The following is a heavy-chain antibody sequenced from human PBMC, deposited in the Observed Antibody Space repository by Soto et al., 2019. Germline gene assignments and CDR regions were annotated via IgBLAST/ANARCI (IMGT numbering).Heavy chain of an antibody. Sequence: QVQLVQSGSEVKKSGASVKLSCKASGYAFTVYSVSWVRQAPGQGLEWLGSISTYGGKTYYIQRLQGRVTMTTDSSTSTAYLDLRSLRPDDTAIYFCARRYGDPSSSAGFDYWGQGTLVTVSS. CDR2: ISTYGGKT. D-gene: IGHD4-17*01. J-gene: IGHJ4*02. CDR1: GYAFTVYS. V-gene: IGHV1-18*01. CDR3: ARRYGDPSSSAGFDY.